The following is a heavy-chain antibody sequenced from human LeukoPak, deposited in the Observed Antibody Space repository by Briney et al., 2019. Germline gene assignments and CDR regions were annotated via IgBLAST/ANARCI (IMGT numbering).Heavy chain of an antibody. CDR1: GGSFSGYY. CDR2: IYTSGST. CDR3: ARDSSGYYENWFDP. D-gene: IGHD3-22*01. J-gene: IGHJ5*02. V-gene: IGHV4-4*07. Sequence: SETLSLTCAVYGGSFSGYYWSWIRQPAGKGLEWIGRIYTSGSTNYNPSLKSRVTMSVDTSKNQFSLKLSSVTAADTAVYYCARDSSGYYENWFDPWGQGTLVTVSS.